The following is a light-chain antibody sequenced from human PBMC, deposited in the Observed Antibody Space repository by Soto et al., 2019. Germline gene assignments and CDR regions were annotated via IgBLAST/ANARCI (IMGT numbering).Light chain of an antibody. J-gene: IGKJ1*01. CDR3: QQYSSSTGT. V-gene: IGKV3-20*01. CDR1: ESVSNNY. CDR2: GAS. Sequence: EIVLTHSPDTLSLSPGERATLSCRASESVSNNYLAWYQQKPGQAPRLVIYGASSRATGIPDRFSGSGSGTDFTLTISRLEPEDFEVYYCQQYSSSTGTFGQGTKVDIK.